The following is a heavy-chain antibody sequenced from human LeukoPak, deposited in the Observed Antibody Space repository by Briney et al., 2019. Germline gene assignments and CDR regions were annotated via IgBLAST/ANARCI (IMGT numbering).Heavy chain of an antibody. D-gene: IGHD6-6*01. Sequence: GASVKVSCRASGYTFTGYYMHWVRQAPGQGLEWMGWINPNSSGTNYAQKFQGRVTMTRDTSISTAYMELSRLRSYDTAVYYYARDYSSIAASLGFDPWGQGTLVTVSS. V-gene: IGHV1-2*02. CDR2: INPNSSGT. CDR1: GYTFTGYY. J-gene: IGHJ5*02. CDR3: ARDYSSIAASLGFDP.